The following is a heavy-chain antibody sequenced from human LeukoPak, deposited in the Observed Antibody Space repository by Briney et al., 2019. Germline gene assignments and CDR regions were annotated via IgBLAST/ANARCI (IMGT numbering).Heavy chain of an antibody. Sequence: SETLSLTCAVYGGSFSGYYWSWIRQPPGKGLEWIGYIYYSGSTNYNPSLKSRVTISVDTSKNQFSLKLSSVAAADTAVYYCARVHGRSSGYYNYWGQGTLVTVSS. V-gene: IGHV4-59*01. CDR2: IYYSGST. J-gene: IGHJ4*02. D-gene: IGHD3-22*01. CDR1: GGSFSGYY. CDR3: ARVHGRSSGYYNY.